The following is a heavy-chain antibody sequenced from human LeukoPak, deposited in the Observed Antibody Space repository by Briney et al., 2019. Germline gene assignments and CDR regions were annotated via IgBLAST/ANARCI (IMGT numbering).Heavy chain of an antibody. CDR3: ARVAREYSSSWALYYFDY. CDR2: ISYDGSNK. Sequence: PGGSLRLSCAASGFTVSSNYMSWVRQAPGKGLEWVAVISYDGSNKYYADSVKGRFTISRDNSKNTLYLQMNSLRAEDTAVYYCARVAREYSSSWALYYFDYWGQGTLVTVSS. CDR1: GFTVSSNY. D-gene: IGHD6-13*01. V-gene: IGHV3-30-3*01. J-gene: IGHJ4*02.